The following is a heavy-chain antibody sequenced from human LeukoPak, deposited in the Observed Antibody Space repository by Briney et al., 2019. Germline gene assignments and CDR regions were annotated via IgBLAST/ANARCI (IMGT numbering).Heavy chain of an antibody. CDR1: GFTYSSYW. V-gene: IGHV3-7*01. CDR2: IKQDGCEK. CDR3: ARDVYCSGGSCFASTPRFDY. D-gene: IGHD2-15*01. J-gene: IGHJ4*02. Sequence: PGGPLTLFCAVSGFTYSSYWMSWVRQATGKALEWVANIKQDGCEKFYVDSVKGRFTISRDNAKNSLYLQMNSLRAEDTAVYYCARDVYCSGGSCFASTPRFDYWGQGTLATVSS.